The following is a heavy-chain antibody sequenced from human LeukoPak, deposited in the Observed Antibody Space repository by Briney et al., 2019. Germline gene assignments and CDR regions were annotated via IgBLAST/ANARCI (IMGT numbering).Heavy chain of an antibody. D-gene: IGHD2-2*01. Sequence: SETLSLTCAVYGGSFSGYYWSWIRQPPGEGLEWIGEINHSGSTNYNPSLKSRVTISVDTSKNQFSLKLSSVTAADTAVYYCARGRVGVVVPAAMTKSGWLDVWGKGTTVTVSS. CDR2: INHSGST. V-gene: IGHV4-34*01. CDR1: GGSFSGYY. J-gene: IGHJ6*04. CDR3: ARGRVGVVVPAAMTKSGWLDV.